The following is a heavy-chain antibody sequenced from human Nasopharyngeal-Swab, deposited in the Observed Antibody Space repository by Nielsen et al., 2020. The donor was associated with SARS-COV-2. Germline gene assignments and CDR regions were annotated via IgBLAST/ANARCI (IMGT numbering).Heavy chain of an antibody. CDR2: INSAGSAT. D-gene: IGHD3-16*01. V-gene: IGHV3-74*01. Sequence: GESLKISCAASGFTFSSYWMHWVRQAPGEGPVWVSHINSAGSATSYADSVKGRFTISRDNAKSTLYLQMNSLRGDDTAIYFCAKDFWGALDSWGQGTLVTVSS. J-gene: IGHJ4*02. CDR3: AKDFWGALDS. CDR1: GFTFSSYW.